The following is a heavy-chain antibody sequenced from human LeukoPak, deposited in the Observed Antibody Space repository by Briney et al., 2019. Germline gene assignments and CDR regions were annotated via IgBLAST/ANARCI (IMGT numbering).Heavy chain of an antibody. Sequence: SQTLSLTCTVSGGSISSGGYYWSWIRQYPGKGLEGIGYIYYSGSTYYNPSLKSRVTISVDTSKNQFSLKLSSVTAADTAVYYCARGTTYYDSSGYYEHFDYWGQGTLVTVSS. D-gene: IGHD3-22*01. CDR2: IYYSGST. V-gene: IGHV4-31*03. CDR3: ARGTTYYDSSGYYEHFDY. J-gene: IGHJ4*02. CDR1: GGSISSGGYY.